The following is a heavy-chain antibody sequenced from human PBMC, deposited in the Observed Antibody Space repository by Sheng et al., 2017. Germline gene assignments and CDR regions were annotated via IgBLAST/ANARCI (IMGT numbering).Heavy chain of an antibody. V-gene: IGHV3-21*01. D-gene: IGHD5-12*01. CDR3: ARDLRVVGYSEGQ. Sequence: EVRLVESGGGLVKPGGSLTLSCAASGFTMRDYSMSWVRQAPGKGLEWVSTLSSDSSYVFYSDSVKGRFTISRDSGKNSLFLEMNSLRAEDTAVYYCARDLRVVGYSEGQWG. CDR1: GFTMRDYS. CDR2: LSSDSSYV. J-gene: IGHJ1*01.